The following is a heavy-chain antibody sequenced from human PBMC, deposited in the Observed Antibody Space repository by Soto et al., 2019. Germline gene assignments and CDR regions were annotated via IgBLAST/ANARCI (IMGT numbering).Heavy chain of an antibody. Sequence: EVQLMESGGGLVQPGGSLRLSCAASGFTFSSYWMHWVRQAPGKGLVWVSRINSDGSSTTYADSVTGRFTISRDNAKNTLYLQMNSLRAEDTAVYYCVRGEGGWETYWGQGTLFTVSS. D-gene: IGHD6-19*01. J-gene: IGHJ4*02. V-gene: IGHV3-74*01. CDR1: GFTFSSYW. CDR2: INSDGSST. CDR3: VRGEGGWETY.